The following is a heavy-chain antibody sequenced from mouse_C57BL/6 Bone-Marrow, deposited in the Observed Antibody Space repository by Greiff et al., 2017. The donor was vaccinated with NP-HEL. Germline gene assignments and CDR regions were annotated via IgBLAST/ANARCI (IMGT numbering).Heavy chain of an antibody. V-gene: IGHV1-80*01. J-gene: IGHJ3*01. CDR2: IYPGDGDT. CDR3: AREEDYYVFAY. D-gene: IGHD2-1*01. CDR1: GYAFSSYW. Sequence: VKLQESGAELVKPGASVKISCKASGYAFSSYWMNWVKQRPGKGLEWIGQIYPGDGDTNYNGKFKGKATLTADKSSSTAYMQLSSLTSEDSAVYFCAREEDYYVFAYWAQGTLVTVSA.